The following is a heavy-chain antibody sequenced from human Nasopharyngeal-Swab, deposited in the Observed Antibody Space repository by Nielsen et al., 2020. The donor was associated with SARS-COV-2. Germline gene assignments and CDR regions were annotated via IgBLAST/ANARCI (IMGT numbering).Heavy chain of an antibody. J-gene: IGHJ4*02. CDR3: ATHSGYSGYDPFDY. V-gene: IGHV3-20*04. CDR1: GFTFDDYG. Sequence: GESLKISCAASGFTFDDYGMSWVRQAPGKGLEWVSGINWNGGSTGYADSVKGRFTISRDNAKNSLYLQMNSLRAEDTAVYYCATHSGYSGYDPFDYWGQGTLVTVSS. CDR2: INWNGGST. D-gene: IGHD5-12*01.